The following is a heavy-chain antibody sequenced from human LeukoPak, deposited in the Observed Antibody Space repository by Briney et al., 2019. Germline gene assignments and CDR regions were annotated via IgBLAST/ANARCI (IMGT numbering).Heavy chain of an antibody. CDR1: GDSVSSNSVT. CDR3: ARRLTQYDCFDP. V-gene: IGHV6-1*01. Sequence: SQTLSLTCAISGDSVSSNSVTWNRIRQSPSRGLDWLGRTYYRSTWYNDYAVSERGRITVNPDTSKNQFSLHLNSVTPEDTAVYYCARRLTQYDCFDPWGQGILVTVSS. J-gene: IGHJ5*02. D-gene: IGHD2-2*01. CDR2: TYYRSTWYN.